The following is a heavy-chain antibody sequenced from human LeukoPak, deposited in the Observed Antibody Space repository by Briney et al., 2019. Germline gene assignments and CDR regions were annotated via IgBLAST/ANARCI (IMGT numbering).Heavy chain of an antibody. Sequence: SETLSLTCTVSGGSISSYYWSWIRQPPGKGLEWIGYIYYSGSTNYNPSLKGRVTISLDMSKNQFSLNLNSVTAADTAVYYCTRRVARTGIYAYDIWGQGTMVTVSS. CDR1: GGSISSYY. CDR2: IYYSGST. CDR3: TRRVARTGIYAYDI. D-gene: IGHD1-1*01. J-gene: IGHJ3*02. V-gene: IGHV4-59*01.